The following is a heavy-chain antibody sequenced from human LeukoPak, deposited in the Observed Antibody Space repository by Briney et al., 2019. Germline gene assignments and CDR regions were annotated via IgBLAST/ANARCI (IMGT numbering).Heavy chain of an antibody. CDR2: IRGSGDRP. CDR3: AKALYSGSYD. V-gene: IGHV3-23*01. Sequence: GGSLRLSCAASGFTFSSYDMSWVRQAPGKGLEWVSAIRGSGDRPYYADSVKGRFTISRDNSKNTLYLQMNSLRAEDTAVYYCAKALYSGSYDWGQGILVTVSS. D-gene: IGHD1-26*01. CDR1: GFTFSSYD. J-gene: IGHJ4*02.